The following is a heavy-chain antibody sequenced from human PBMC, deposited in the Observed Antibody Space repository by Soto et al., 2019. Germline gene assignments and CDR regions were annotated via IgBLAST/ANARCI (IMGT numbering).Heavy chain of an antibody. CDR2: MYHGGRT. CDR1: GDSVSNYF. V-gene: IGHV4-59*02. Sequence: PSETLSLTCTVSGDSVSNYFWSWIRQPPGKGLEWIGHMYHGGRTNYSPSLKSRVTVSLDSSKNQFSLNLSSVTAADTAVYFCARDPGYCTNGVCPIFDFWGQGVLVTVSS. CDR3: ARDPGYCTNGVCPIFDF. D-gene: IGHD2-8*01. J-gene: IGHJ4*02.